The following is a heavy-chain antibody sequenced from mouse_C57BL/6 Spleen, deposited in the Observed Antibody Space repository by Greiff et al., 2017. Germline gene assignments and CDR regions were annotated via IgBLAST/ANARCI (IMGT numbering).Heavy chain of an antibody. CDR3: ASSLYYDYDGYFDY. J-gene: IGHJ2*01. Sequence: EVQLQQSGPELVKPGASVKISCKASGYTFTDYYMNWVKQSHGKSLEWIGDINPNNGGTSYNQKFKGKATLTVDKSSSTAYMELRSLTSEDSAVYYCASSLYYDYDGYFDYWGQGTTLTVSS. CDR2: INPNNGGT. V-gene: IGHV1-26*01. D-gene: IGHD2-4*01. CDR1: GYTFTDYY.